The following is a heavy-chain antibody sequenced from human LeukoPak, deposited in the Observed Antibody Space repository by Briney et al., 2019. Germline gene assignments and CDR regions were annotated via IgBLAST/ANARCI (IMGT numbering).Heavy chain of an antibody. V-gene: IGHV3-23*01. CDR3: TRSGYSYGPTRGKGAFDI. CDR2: ISRSGGST. Sequence: GGSLRLSCAASGFTFSNYAMTWVRQAPERGLEWVSTISRSGGSTYYADSVKGRFTISRDTSSDTLYLQMNSLRAEDTAVYYCTRSGYSYGPTRGKGAFDIWGQGTMVTVSS. CDR1: GFTFSNYA. D-gene: IGHD5-18*01. J-gene: IGHJ3*02.